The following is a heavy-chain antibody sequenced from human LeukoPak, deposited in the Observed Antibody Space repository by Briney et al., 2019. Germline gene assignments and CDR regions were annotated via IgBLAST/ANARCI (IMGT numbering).Heavy chain of an antibody. D-gene: IGHD1-26*01. CDR2: INPNSGGT. V-gene: IGHV1-2*02. CDR1: GYTFTDYY. CDR3: ATMGATTFDH. Sequence: ASVKVSCKASGYTFTDYYIHWVRQAPGQALEWLGWINPNSGGTNYAQKLQGRVTMTRDTSIRTVYMEVSRLTSDDTAVYYCATMGATTFDHWGQGTLVTVSS. J-gene: IGHJ4*02.